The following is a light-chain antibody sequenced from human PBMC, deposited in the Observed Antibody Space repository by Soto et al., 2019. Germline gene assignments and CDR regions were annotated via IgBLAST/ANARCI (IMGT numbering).Light chain of an antibody. J-gene: IGKJ4*01. CDR3: QKCGVAPFT. CDR1: QSLLHSNGYKY. V-gene: IGKV1-27*01. Sequence: MTQSPLSLPVTPGEPASISCRSSQSLLHSNGYKYLAWYQQKPGTVPKLLIYAASTLQSGVPSRFSGSGSGTDFTLTISSLQPEDVATYYCQKCGVAPFTFGGGTKVDIK. CDR2: AAS.